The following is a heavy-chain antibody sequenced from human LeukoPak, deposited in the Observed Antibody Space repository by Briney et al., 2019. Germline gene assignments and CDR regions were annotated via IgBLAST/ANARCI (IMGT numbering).Heavy chain of an antibody. Sequence: SVKVSCKASGGTFSSYAISWVRQAPGQGLEWMGGIIPIFGTANYAQKFQGRVTITADESTSTAYMELSSLRSEDTAVYYCAKDKAAAGLFDYWGQGTLVTVSS. V-gene: IGHV1-69*13. J-gene: IGHJ4*02. CDR2: IIPIFGTA. D-gene: IGHD6-13*01. CDR3: AKDKAAAGLFDY. CDR1: GGTFSSYA.